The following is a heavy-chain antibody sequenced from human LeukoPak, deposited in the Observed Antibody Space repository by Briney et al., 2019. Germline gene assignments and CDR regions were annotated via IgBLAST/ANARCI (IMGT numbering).Heavy chain of an antibody. J-gene: IGHJ4*02. V-gene: IGHV3-66*01. Sequence: GGSLRLSCVASGLTVSSNYMSWVRQAPGKGLEWVSVLYSVGDTYYADSVKGRFTISRDNSKSTLYLQMNSLRVEDSAVYYCARGATVAGDFDCWGQGTLLTVSS. CDR1: GLTVSSNY. CDR2: LYSVGDT. CDR3: ARGATVAGDFDC. D-gene: IGHD6-19*01.